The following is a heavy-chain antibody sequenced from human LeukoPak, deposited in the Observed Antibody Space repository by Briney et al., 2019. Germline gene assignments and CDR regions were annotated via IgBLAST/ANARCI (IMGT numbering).Heavy chain of an antibody. CDR1: GYTFTSYD. CDR3: ARVLYSSSWYGDYNWFDP. Sequence: ASVKVSCKASGYTFTSYDINWVRQATGQGLEWMGWMNPNSGNTGYAQKFQGRVTMTRNTSISTAYMELSSLRSEDTAVYYCARVLYSSSWYGDYNWFDPWGQGTLATVSS. V-gene: IGHV1-8*01. D-gene: IGHD6-13*01. CDR2: MNPNSGNT. J-gene: IGHJ5*02.